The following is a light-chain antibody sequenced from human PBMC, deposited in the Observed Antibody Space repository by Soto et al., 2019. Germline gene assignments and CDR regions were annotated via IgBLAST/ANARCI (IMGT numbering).Light chain of an antibody. Sequence: DIVMTQTPLSSPVTLGQPASISCRSSRSLEHSDGNTYLSWLQQRPGQPPRLLTYMISKRVSGVPDRFSGSGAGTDFTLEISSVETEDAGFYHCVQGTELPWTFGQGTKVEIK. CDR3: VQGTELPWT. J-gene: IGKJ1*01. V-gene: IGKV2-24*01. CDR1: RSLEHSDGNTY. CDR2: MIS.